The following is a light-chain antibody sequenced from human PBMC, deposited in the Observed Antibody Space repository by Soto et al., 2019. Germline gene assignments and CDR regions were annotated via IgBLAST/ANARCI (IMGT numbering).Light chain of an antibody. V-gene: IGKV1-5*01. CDR2: DAS. Sequence: DIQMTQSPSTLSASVGDRVTITCRASQSISSWLAWYQQKPGKAPKLLIYDASSLESGVPSRFSGSGSGTEFTLTISRLQPDDFATYYYKQYNSWGTFGPGTKVEIK. CDR1: QSISSW. J-gene: IGKJ1*01. CDR3: KQYNSWGT.